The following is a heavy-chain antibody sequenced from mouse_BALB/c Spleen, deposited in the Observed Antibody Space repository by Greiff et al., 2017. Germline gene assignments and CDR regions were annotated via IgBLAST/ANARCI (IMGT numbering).Heavy chain of an antibody. CDR2: INPSSGYT. CDR3: ARSGYFDY. Sequence: VKLQESGAELARPGASVKMSCKASGYTFTSYTMHWVKQRPGQGLEWIGYINPSSGYTNYNQKFKDKATLTADKSSSTAYMQLSSLTSEDSAVYYCARSGYFDYWGQGTTLTVSS. V-gene: IGHV1-4*01. CDR1: GYTFTSYT. J-gene: IGHJ2*01.